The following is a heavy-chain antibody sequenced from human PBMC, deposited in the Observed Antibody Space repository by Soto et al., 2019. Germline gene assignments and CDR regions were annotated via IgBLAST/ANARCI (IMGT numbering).Heavy chain of an antibody. J-gene: IGHJ5*02. CDR3: ARGRFRRTWFDP. Sequence: QLQLVQSGAELKNPGASVNVSCKASGYTFTNYDIHWVRQATGQGLEWMGWMNPDSGNTGQSQQFQGRVTMTRDTSISTAYMEMSSLRSEDTAVYYCARGRFRRTWFDPWGQGTMVTVSS. CDR1: GYTFTNYD. V-gene: IGHV1-8*01. D-gene: IGHD3-16*01. CDR2: MNPDSGNT.